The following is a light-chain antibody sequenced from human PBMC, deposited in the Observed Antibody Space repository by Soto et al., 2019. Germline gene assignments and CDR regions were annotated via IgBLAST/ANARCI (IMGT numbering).Light chain of an antibody. Sequence: DIQLTQSPSFLSASVGDRVTITCRASQGISRYLAWYQQKPGKAPKLLIYAASTLQSGVPSRFSGSGFGTEFTLTISSLQPEDFATYFCQQLNSYPPITFGGGTKVEIK. J-gene: IGKJ4*01. CDR3: QQLNSYPPIT. CDR1: QGISRY. V-gene: IGKV1-9*01. CDR2: AAS.